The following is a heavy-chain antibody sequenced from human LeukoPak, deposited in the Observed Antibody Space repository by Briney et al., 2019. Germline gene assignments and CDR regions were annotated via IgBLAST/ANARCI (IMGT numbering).Heavy chain of an antibody. CDR1: GFTFSSYN. V-gene: IGHV3-21*01. J-gene: IGHJ4*02. Sequence: PGGSLRLSCAASGFTFSSYNMNWVRQAPGKGLEWVSSISSSSSYIYYADSVKGRFTISRDNAKNSLYLQMNSLRAEDTAVYYCARYDFDYFDYWGQGTLVTVSS. CDR2: ISSSSSYI. CDR3: ARYDFDYFDY. D-gene: IGHD3-3*01.